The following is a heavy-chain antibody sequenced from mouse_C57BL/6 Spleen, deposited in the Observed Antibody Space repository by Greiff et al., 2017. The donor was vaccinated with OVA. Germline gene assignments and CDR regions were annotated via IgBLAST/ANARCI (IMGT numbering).Heavy chain of an antibody. CDR3: ARDLNDGYYWYFDV. Sequence: EVQLQQSGPGMVKPSQSLSLTCTVTGYSITSGYDWHWIRHFPGNKLEWMGYISYSGSTNYNPSLKSRISITHDTSKNHFFLKLNSVTTEDIATYYCARDLNDGYYWYFDVWGTGTTVTVSS. D-gene: IGHD2-3*01. J-gene: IGHJ1*03. CDR2: ISYSGST. CDR1: GYSITSGYD. V-gene: IGHV3-1*01.